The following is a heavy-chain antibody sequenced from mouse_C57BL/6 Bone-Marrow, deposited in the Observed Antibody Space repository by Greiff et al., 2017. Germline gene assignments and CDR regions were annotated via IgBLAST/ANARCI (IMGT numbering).Heavy chain of an antibody. CDR3: ARVTIVRLDY. CDR2: ISDGGSYT. D-gene: IGHD2-12*01. V-gene: IGHV5-4*03. CDR1: GFTFSSYA. Sequence: EVKLVESGGGLVKPGGSLKLSCAASGFTFSSYAMSWVRQTPEKRLEWVATISDGGSYTYYPDNVKGRFTISRDNAKNNLYLQMSHLKSDDTAMCYCARVTIVRLDYWGQGTTLTVSS. J-gene: IGHJ2*01.